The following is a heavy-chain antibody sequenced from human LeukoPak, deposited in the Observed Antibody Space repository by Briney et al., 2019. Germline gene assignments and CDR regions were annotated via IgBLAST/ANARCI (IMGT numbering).Heavy chain of an antibody. CDR3: ARIAGGLYFYYYYMDV. J-gene: IGHJ6*03. V-gene: IGHV4-34*01. CDR2: INHSGST. CDR1: GGSFSGYY. D-gene: IGHD3-16*01. Sequence: SETLSLTCAVYGGSFSGYYWSWIRQPPGKGLEWIGEINHSGSTNYNPSLKSRVTISVDTSKNQFSLNLTSVTAADTAVYYCARIAGGLYFYYYYMDVWGKGTTVTVSS.